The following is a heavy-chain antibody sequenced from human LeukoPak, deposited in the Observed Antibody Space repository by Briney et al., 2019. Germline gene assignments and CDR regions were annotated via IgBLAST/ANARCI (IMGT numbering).Heavy chain of an antibody. CDR3: ARDGYSGSLYYYGMDV. J-gene: IGHJ6*02. CDR2: INPSGGST. V-gene: IGHV1-46*01. CDR1: GYTFTSYY. Sequence: ASVKVSCKASGYTFTSYYMHWVRQVPGQGLEWMGIINPSGGSTSYAQKFQGRVTMTRDTSTSTVYMELSSLRSEDTAVYYCARDGYSGSLYYYGMDVWGQGTTVTVSS. D-gene: IGHD5-12*01.